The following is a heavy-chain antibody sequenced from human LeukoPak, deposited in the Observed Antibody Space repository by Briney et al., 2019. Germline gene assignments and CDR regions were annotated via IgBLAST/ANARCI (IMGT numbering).Heavy chain of an antibody. D-gene: IGHD4-17*01. CDR2: ISWNSGSI. V-gene: IGHV3-9*01. Sequence: GGSLRLSCAASGFTFDDYAMHWVRQAPGKGLEWVSGISWNSGSIGYADSVKGRFTISRDNAKNSLYLQMNSLRAEDTALYYCAKGLYGDYEDYWGQGTLVTVSS. J-gene: IGHJ4*02. CDR1: GFTFDDYA. CDR3: AKGLYGDYEDY.